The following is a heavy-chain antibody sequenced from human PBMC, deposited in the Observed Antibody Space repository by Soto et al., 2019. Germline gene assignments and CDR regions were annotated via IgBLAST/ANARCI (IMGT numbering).Heavy chain of an antibody. CDR1: GFTVSSFG. CDR2: ISGSGDSS. J-gene: IGHJ4*02. V-gene: IGHV3-23*01. CDR3: AKVGIGMFSHKHHFDH. D-gene: IGHD2-2*03. Sequence: EVQLLDSGGDLAQPGGSLRLSCTASGFTVSSFGMAWVRQAPGKGLEWVSAISGSGDSSYYADSVKDRFTISRDNPTNTLYLQMNNLRAEDTAVYYCAKVGIGMFSHKHHFDHWGQGTQVTVSS.